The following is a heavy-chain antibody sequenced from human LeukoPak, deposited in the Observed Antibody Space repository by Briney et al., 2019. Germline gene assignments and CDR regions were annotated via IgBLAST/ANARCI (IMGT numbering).Heavy chain of an antibody. CDR1: GGTFSSYA. D-gene: IGHD5-18*01. CDR2: IIPIFGTA. Sequence: WASVKVSCKASGGTFSSYAISWVRQAPGQGLEWMGGIIPIFGTANYAQKFQGRVTITADESTSTAYMELSSLRSEDTAVYYCASKTRGYSYGYGAGAYHYYGMDVWGQGTTVTVSS. CDR3: ASKTRGYSYGYGAGAYHYYGMDV. J-gene: IGHJ6*02. V-gene: IGHV1-69*13.